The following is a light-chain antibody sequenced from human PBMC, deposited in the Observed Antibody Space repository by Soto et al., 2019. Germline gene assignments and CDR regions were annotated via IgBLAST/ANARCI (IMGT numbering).Light chain of an antibody. CDR3: GTHASSSTLRGV. Sequence: SVLTQPASVFGSPGQSITISCTGTSSDVGGYNYVSWYQQHPGRAPKLMIYDVSNRPSGISNRFSGSKSGNTASLTISGLQAEDEADYYCGTHASSSTLRGVFGTGAKVTVL. V-gene: IGLV2-14*01. CDR2: DVS. J-gene: IGLJ1*01. CDR1: SSDVGGYNY.